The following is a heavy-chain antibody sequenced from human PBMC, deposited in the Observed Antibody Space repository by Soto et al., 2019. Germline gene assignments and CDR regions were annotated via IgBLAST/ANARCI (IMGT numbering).Heavy chain of an antibody. CDR2: IYYSGST. CDR1: GGSISSSSYY. Sequence: SETLSLTCTVSGGSISSSSYYWGWIRQPPGKGLEWIGSIYYSGSTYYNPSLKSPVTISVDTSKNQFSLKLSSVTAADTAVYYCAREGDGYLPYWGQGTLVTVSS. CDR3: AREGDGYLPY. D-gene: IGHD2-21*01. V-gene: IGHV4-39*02. J-gene: IGHJ4*02.